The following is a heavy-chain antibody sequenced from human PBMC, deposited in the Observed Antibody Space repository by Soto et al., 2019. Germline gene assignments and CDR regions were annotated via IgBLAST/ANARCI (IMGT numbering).Heavy chain of an antibody. D-gene: IGHD6-13*01. CDR2: IHPGDSDT. J-gene: IGHJ6*02. CDR3: ARQNSSSWYWKNYYYYGMDV. CDR1: GYSLTSYW. Sequence: GESLKISCKGSGYSLTSYWIGWVRQMPGKGLEWMGIIHPGDSDTRYSPSFQGQVTISADKSISTAYLQWSSLKASDTAMYYCARQNSSSWYWKNYYYYGMDVWGQGTTVTVSS. V-gene: IGHV5-51*01.